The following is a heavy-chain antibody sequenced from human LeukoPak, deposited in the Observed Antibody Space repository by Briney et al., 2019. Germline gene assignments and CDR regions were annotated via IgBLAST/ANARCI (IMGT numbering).Heavy chain of an antibody. D-gene: IGHD3-16*02. CDR3: ARGSPSYDYVWGSYRSAHYFDY. J-gene: IGHJ4*02. V-gene: IGHV4-34*01. CDR2: INHSGST. CDR1: GGSFSGYY. Sequence: SETLSLTCAVYGGSFSGYYWSWIRQPPGKGLEGIGEINHSGSTNYNPSLKSRVTISVDTSKNQFSLKLSSVTAADTAVYYCARGSPSYDYVWGSYRSAHYFDYWGQGTLVTISS.